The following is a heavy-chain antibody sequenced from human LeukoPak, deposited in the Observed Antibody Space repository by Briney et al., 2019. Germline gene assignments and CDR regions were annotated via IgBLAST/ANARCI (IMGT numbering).Heavy chain of an antibody. Sequence: SETLSLTCAVSGYSISNGYQWAWIRQPPGKTLEWIGSIYHSGSAHYNPSLKSRVTISVDTSNNHFSLRLSSVTAADTAVYYCARVPRWLTPDCTSTSCYENYFDPWGQGTLVTVSS. CDR3: ARVPRWLTPDCTSTSCYENYFDP. J-gene: IGHJ5*02. V-gene: IGHV4-38-2*01. CDR2: IYHSGSA. D-gene: IGHD2-2*01. CDR1: GYSISNGYQ.